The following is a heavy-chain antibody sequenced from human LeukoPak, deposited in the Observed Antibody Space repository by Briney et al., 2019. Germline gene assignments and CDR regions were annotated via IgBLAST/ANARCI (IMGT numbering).Heavy chain of an antibody. CDR2: IRFDGTNK. CDR3: AKDSTYDILTGYYPFDY. Sequence: GGSLRLSCAASGFTFSSYAMSWVRQAPGKGLEWVTFIRFDGTNKYYIDSVKGRFTLSRDNSNNTLYLQINSLRAEDTAVYYCAKDSTYDILTGYYPFDYWGQGTLVTVSS. V-gene: IGHV3-30*02. J-gene: IGHJ4*02. D-gene: IGHD3-9*01. CDR1: GFTFSSYA.